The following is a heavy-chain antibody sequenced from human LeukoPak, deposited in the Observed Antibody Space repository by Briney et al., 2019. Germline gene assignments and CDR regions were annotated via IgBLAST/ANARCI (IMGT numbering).Heavy chain of an antibody. Sequence: GGSLRLSCAVSGITLSNYGMSWVRQAPGQGLEWVAGIGGSGGSTNYADSVKGRFTISRDNPRNTLYLQMNSLRAEDTAVYFCAKRGVVIRVILVGFHKEAYYFDSWGRGALVTVSS. CDR1: GITLSNYG. J-gene: IGHJ4*02. V-gene: IGHV3-23*01. CDR2: IGGSGGST. CDR3: AKRGVVIRVILVGFHKEAYYFDS. D-gene: IGHD3-22*01.